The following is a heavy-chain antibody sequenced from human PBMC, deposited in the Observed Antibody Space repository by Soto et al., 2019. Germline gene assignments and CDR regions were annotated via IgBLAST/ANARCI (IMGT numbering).Heavy chain of an antibody. Sequence: GGSLRLSCVASGFTFSTHAMSWVRQAPGKGLEWVSTFSGSGGNIYYAESVKGRLTISRDDSKNTLYLQMNSLRVEDTAVYYCAKDPPWTVRPLSMDVWCPGTTVTVS. J-gene: IGHJ6*02. CDR2: FSGSGGNI. V-gene: IGHV3-23*01. CDR3: AKDPPWTVRPLSMDV. CDR1: GFTFSTHA. D-gene: IGHD4-4*01.